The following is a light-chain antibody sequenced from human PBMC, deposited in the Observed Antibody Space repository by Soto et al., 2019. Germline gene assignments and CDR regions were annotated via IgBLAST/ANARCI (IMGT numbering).Light chain of an antibody. J-gene: IGLJ3*02. CDR2: EVT. V-gene: IGLV2-23*02. CDR3: CSYGGSETSVV. Sequence: QSALTQPASVSGSPGQSITISCTGTSSDVGSYNLVSWYRQHPGKAPKLIIFEVTKRPSGVSNRFSGSKSDNTASLTISGLQAEDEADYYCCSYGGSETSVVFGGGIKLTVL. CDR1: SSDVGSYNL.